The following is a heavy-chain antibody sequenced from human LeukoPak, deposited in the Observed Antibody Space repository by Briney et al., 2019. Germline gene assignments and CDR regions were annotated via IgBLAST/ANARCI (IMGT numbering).Heavy chain of an antibody. CDR1: GGSISSYY. D-gene: IGHD1-14*01. V-gene: IGHV4-59*01. CDR2: IYYSGST. J-gene: IGHJ6*03. Sequence: PSETLSLTCSVSGGSISSYYWNWIRQPPGKGLEWIGYIYYSGSTKYNPSLKSRVTISIDTSKNQFSLKLRSTTAADTAVYYCARDAVGLSPEGYMDVWGKGTTVTVSS. CDR3: ARDAVGLSPEGYMDV.